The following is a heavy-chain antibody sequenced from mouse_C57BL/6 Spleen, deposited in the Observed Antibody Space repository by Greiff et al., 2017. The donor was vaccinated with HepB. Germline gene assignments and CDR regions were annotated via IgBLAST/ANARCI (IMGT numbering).Heavy chain of an antibody. CDR1: GYAFSSYW. J-gene: IGHJ4*01. V-gene: IGHV1-80*01. Sequence: LQESGAELVKPGASVKISCKASGYAFSSYWMNWVKQRPGKGLEWIGQIYPGDGDTNYNGKFKGKATLTADKSSSTAYMQLSSLTSEDSAVYFCARRTTVPAMDYWGQGTSVTVSS. D-gene: IGHD1-1*01. CDR2: IYPGDGDT. CDR3: ARRTTVPAMDY.